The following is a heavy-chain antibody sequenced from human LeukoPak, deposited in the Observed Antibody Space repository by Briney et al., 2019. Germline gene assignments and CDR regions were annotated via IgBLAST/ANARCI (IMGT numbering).Heavy chain of an antibody. J-gene: IGHJ4*02. Sequence: ASVKVSCKASGYTFTAYYIHWVRQAPGQGLDWMGSINPDSGDTNYAQKFQGRVTMTRDTSITTAYMELTRLTSDDTAVYYCAKLGPTRQFDSWGQGTLVAVSS. D-gene: IGHD3-3*02. CDR2: INPDSGDT. CDR1: GYTFTAYY. CDR3: AKLGPTRQFDS. V-gene: IGHV1-2*02.